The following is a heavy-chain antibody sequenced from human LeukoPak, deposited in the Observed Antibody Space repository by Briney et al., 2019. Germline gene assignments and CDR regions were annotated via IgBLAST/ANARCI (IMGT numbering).Heavy chain of an antibody. V-gene: IGHV1-2*02. Sequence: ASVKVSCKASGYTFTGYYMHWVRQAPGQGLEWMGWINPNSGGTNYAQKFQGRVTMTRDTSISTAYMELSRLGSDDTAVYYCARGEWQWLVPAAGEFDYWGQGTLVTVSS. CDR3: ARGEWQWLVPAAGEFDY. CDR2: INPNSGGT. CDR1: GYTFTGYY. J-gene: IGHJ4*02. D-gene: IGHD6-19*01.